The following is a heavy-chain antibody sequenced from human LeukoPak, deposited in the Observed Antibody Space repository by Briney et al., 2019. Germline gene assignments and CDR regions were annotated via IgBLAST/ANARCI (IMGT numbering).Heavy chain of an antibody. CDR2: INPSGGST. Sequence: ASVKVSCKASGYTFTSYYMHWVRQAPGQGLEWMGIINPSGGSTSYAQKFQGRVTITADESTSTAYMELSSLRSEDTAVYYCARRTTVTTVYYYYGMDVWGQGTTVTVSS. D-gene: IGHD4-17*01. V-gene: IGHV1-46*01. J-gene: IGHJ6*02. CDR3: ARRTTVTTVYYYYGMDV. CDR1: GYTFTSYY.